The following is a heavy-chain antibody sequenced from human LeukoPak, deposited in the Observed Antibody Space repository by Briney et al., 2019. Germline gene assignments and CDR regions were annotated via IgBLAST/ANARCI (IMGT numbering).Heavy chain of an antibody. J-gene: IGHJ3*02. CDR3: ARQLVADAFDI. CDR2: IYYSGST. V-gene: IGHV4-59*08. Sequence: PSETLSLTCAVYGGSFSGYYWSWIRQPPGKGLEWIGYIYYSGSTNYNPSLKSRVTISVDTSKNQFSLKLSSVTAADTAVYYCARQLVADAFDIWGQGTMVTVSS. D-gene: IGHD5-12*01. CDR1: GGSFSGYY.